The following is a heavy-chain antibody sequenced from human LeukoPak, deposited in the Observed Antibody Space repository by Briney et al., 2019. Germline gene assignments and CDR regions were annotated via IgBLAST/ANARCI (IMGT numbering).Heavy chain of an antibody. Sequence: GSLRLSCEASGFTFSNYWMHWVRQVPGKGLVWVARIDTDGSGTSYADSVKGRFTISRDNSKNTLYLQMNSLRAEDTAVYYCAKGPDDYTPRGFDYWGQGTLVTVSS. CDR3: AKGPDDYTPRGFDY. J-gene: IGHJ4*02. CDR2: IDTDGSGT. V-gene: IGHV3-74*01. CDR1: GFTFSNYW. D-gene: IGHD5-24*01.